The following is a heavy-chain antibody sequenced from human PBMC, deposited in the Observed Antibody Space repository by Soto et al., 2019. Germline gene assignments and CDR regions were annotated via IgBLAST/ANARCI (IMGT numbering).Heavy chain of an antibody. J-gene: IGHJ4*02. CDR3: ARRQYDYWRGYYYFDY. CDR2: VDQDGPEK. V-gene: IGHV3-7*03. Sequence: EVQVVESGGGLVQPGGSLRLSCVATGFNFTFYSMSWVRQAPGKGLEWVSNVDQDGPEKKYVDAVKGRVTISRDNAENSVSLQMHSLRVEDTAVYYCARRQYDYWRGYYYFDYWGQGTLVTVSS. CDR1: GFNFTFYS. D-gene: IGHD3-3*01.